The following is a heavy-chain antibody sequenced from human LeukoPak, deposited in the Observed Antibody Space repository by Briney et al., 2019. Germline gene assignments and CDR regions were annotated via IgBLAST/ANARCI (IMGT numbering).Heavy chain of an antibody. CDR2: ISGTGGST. Sequence: PGGSLRLSCAASGFIFSSYAMSWVRQAPGKGLEWVSVISGTGGSTYYADSVKGRFTISRDNSKNTLYLQMNSLRADDTAVYYCAKDLVAVPGRRFDYWGQGTLVTVSS. J-gene: IGHJ4*02. D-gene: IGHD6-19*01. V-gene: IGHV3-23*01. CDR3: AKDLVAVPGRRFDY. CDR1: GFIFSSYA.